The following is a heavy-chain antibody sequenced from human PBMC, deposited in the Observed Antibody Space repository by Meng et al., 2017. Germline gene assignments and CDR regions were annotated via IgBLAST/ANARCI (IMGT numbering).Heavy chain of an antibody. V-gene: IGHV4-59*01. D-gene: IGHD6-13*01. CDR2: IYYSGST. J-gene: IGHJ4*02. Sequence: GSLRLSCTVPGGSISSYYWSWIRQPPGKGLEWIGYIYYSGSTNYTPSLKSRVTISVDTPQNQFSLKLSSVTAADTAVYYCARVGYSSSWDLYYFDYWGQGTLVTVSS. CDR1: GGSISSYY. CDR3: ARVGYSSSWDLYYFDY.